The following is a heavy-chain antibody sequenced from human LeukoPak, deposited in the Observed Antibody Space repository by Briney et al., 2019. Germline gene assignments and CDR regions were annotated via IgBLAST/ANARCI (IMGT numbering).Heavy chain of an antibody. CDR3: ARDTGITMVRGFGY. V-gene: IGHV3-33*01. CDR1: GFTFSSYG. Sequence: GGSLRLSCAVSGFTFSSYGMHWVRQAPGKGLEWVAVIWYDGSNKYYADPVKGRFTISRDNSKNTLYLQMNSLRAEDTAVYYCARDTGITMVRGFGYWGQGTLVTVSS. D-gene: IGHD3-10*01. J-gene: IGHJ4*02. CDR2: IWYDGSNK.